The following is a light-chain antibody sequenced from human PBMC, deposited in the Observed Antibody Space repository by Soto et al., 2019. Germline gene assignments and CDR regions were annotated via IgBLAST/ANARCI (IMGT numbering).Light chain of an antibody. V-gene: IGLV2-8*01. CDR3: TSYAGSSNWV. Sequence: QPVLTQPPSASGSPGQSVTISCTGTGSDIGTYKYVSWYQQHPGQAPKLMIYEVSKRPSGVPDRFSGSKSGNTASLTVSGLQSEDEADYYCTSYAGSSNWVFGGGTKLTVL. CDR2: EVS. CDR1: GSDIGTYKY. J-gene: IGLJ3*02.